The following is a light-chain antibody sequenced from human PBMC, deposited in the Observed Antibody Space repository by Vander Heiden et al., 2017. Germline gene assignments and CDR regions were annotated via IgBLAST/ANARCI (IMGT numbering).Light chain of an antibody. CDR2: GAS. V-gene: IGKV3-15*01. CDR3: QQFSDWPYT. CDR1: QSVSTN. Sequence: DMVMTPSPATLSVSPGERATLSCRASQSVSTNLAWYQQKPGQAPRLLIYGASSRATGIPARFSGSGSGTDFTLTISSLQSEDFAVYYCQQFSDWPYTFGQGTKLEIK. J-gene: IGKJ2*01.